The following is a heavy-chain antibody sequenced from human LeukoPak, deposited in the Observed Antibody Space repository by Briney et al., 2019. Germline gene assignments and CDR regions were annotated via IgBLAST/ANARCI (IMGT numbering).Heavy chain of an antibody. CDR2: ISSSGSTI. CDR3: ARDRNYDFWSGYPDALDI. Sequence: GGSLRLSCAASGFTFSDYYMSWIRQAPGKGLEWVSYISSSGSTIYYADSVKGRFTISRDNAKNSLYLQMNSLRAEDTAVYYCARDRNYDFWSGYPDALDIWGQGTMVTVSS. V-gene: IGHV3-11*01. J-gene: IGHJ3*02. CDR1: GFTFSDYY. D-gene: IGHD3-3*01.